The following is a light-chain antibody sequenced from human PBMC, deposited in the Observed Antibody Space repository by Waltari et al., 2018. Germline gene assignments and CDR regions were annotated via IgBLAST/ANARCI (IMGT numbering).Light chain of an antibody. CDR3: QQYNNWPST. Sequence: EIVMTQSPVTLSVSPAERATLSCRASQSVISNLAWYQQKPGQPPRLFVYGASTRASGIPARFSGSGSGTEFTLTISGLQSEDFAVYFCQQYNNWPSTFGQGTKVEIK. J-gene: IGKJ1*01. V-gene: IGKV3-15*01. CDR2: GAS. CDR1: QSVISN.